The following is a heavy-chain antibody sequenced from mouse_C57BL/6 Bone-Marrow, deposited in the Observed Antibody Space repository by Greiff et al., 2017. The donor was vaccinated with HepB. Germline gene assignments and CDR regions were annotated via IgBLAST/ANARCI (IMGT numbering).Heavy chain of an antibody. J-gene: IGHJ1*03. V-gene: IGHV1-55*01. CDR2: IYPGSGST. CDR1: GYTFTSYW. CDR3: ARAGYGSPGWYFDV. Sequence: VQLQQPGAELVKPGASVKMSCKASGYTFTSYWITWVKQRPGQGLEWIGDIYPGSGSTNYNEKFKSKATLTVDTSSSTAYMQLSSLTSEDSAVYYCARAGYGSPGWYFDVWGTGTTVTVSS. D-gene: IGHD1-1*01.